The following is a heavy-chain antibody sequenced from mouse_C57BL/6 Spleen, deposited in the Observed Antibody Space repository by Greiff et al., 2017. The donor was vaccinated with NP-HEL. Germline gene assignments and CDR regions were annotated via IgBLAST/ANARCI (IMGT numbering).Heavy chain of an antibody. CDR3: ARPYHGSSYGYAMGY. CDR2: ISYDGSN. V-gene: IGHV3-6*01. Sequence: EVKLLESGPGLVKPSQSLSLTCSVTGYSITSGYYWNWIRQFPGNKLEWMGYISYDGSNNYNPSLKNRISITRDTSKNQFFLKLNSVTTEDTATYYCARPYHGSSYGYAMGYWGKGTSVTVSS. J-gene: IGHJ4*01. D-gene: IGHD1-1*01. CDR1: GYSITSGYY.